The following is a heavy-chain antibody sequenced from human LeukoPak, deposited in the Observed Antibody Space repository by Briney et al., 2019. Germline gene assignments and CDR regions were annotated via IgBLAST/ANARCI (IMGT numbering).Heavy chain of an antibody. CDR2: IIPMSGTA. D-gene: IGHD3-3*01. Sequence: RASVKVSCKASGGTFSSYAISWVRQAPGQGLEWVGGIIPMSGTANYAQKFQGRVTITADESTSTAYMELSSLRSEDTAIYYCASPVKYYDTWSGYPPFDYWGQGTLVTVSS. CDR1: GGTFSSYA. V-gene: IGHV1-69*13. CDR3: ASPVKYYDTWSGYPPFDY. J-gene: IGHJ4*02.